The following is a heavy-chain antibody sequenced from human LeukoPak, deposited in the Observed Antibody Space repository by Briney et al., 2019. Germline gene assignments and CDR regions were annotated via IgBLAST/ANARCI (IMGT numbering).Heavy chain of an antibody. V-gene: IGHV4-59*08. Sequence: SETLSLTCTVSGGSISSYYWGWIRQPPGKGLEWIGYIYYRGSTNYNPSLKSRVTISVDTSKNQFSLKLSSLTAADTAVYYCARAAYCGGDCYLFDYWGQGTLVTVFS. CDR1: GGSISSYY. CDR3: ARAAYCGGDCYLFDY. J-gene: IGHJ4*02. CDR2: IYYRGST. D-gene: IGHD2-21*02.